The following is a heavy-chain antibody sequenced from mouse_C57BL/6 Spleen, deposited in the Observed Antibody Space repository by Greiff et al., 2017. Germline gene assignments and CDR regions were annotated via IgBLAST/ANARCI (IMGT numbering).Heavy chain of an antibody. CDR1: GYTFTSYW. CDR2: IDPSDSYT. Sequence: QVQLKQPGAELVMPGASVKLSCKASGYTFTSYWMHWVKQRPGQGLEWIGEIDPSDSYTNYNQKFKGKSTLTVDKSSSTAYMQLSSLTSEDSAVYYCANGNYVFDYWGQGTTLTVSS. CDR3: ANGNYVFDY. D-gene: IGHD2-1*01. J-gene: IGHJ2*01. V-gene: IGHV1-69*01.